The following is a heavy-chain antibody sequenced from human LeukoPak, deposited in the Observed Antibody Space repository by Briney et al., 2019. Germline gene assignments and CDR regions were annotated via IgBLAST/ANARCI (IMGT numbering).Heavy chain of an antibody. D-gene: IGHD3-9*01. CDR1: GLTFGDYA. J-gene: IGHJ4*02. CDR3: TRVMAYYDILTGYPKVGTFDY. Sequence: TGGSLRLSCKASGLTFGDYAMSWVRQAPGKGLEWVGFIRSKAYGGTTEYAASVKGRFTISRDDSKSITYLQMNSLKTEDTAVYYCTRVMAYYDILTGYPKVGTFDYWGQGTLVTVSS. CDR2: IRSKAYGGTT. V-gene: IGHV3-49*04.